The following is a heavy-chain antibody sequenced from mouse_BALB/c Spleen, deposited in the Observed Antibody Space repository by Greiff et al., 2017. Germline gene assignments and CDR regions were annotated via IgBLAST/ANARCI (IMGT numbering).Heavy chain of an antibody. CDR3: AGGYYGSSWGAMDY. D-gene: IGHD1-1*01. Sequence: VQLQQSGPELVKPGASVKMSCKASGYTFTSYVMHWVKQKPGLGLEWIGYINPYNDGTKYNEKFKGKATLTSDKSSSTAYMELSSLTSEDSAVYYCAGGYYGSSWGAMDYWGQGTSVTVSS. J-gene: IGHJ4*01. CDR2: INPYNDGT. CDR1: GYTFTSYV. V-gene: IGHV1-14*01.